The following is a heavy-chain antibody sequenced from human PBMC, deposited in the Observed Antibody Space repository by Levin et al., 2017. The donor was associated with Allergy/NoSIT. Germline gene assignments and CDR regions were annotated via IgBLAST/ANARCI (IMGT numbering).Heavy chain of an antibody. CDR2: IYSGGST. J-gene: IGHJ4*02. Sequence: GGSLRLSCAASGFTVSSNYMSWVRQAPGKGLEWVSVIYSGGSTYYADSVKGRFTISRDNSKNTLYLQMNSLRAEDTAVYYCARITMVQGVPYYFDYWGQGTLVTVSS. CDR1: GFTVSSNY. CDR3: ARITMVQGVPYYFDY. D-gene: IGHD3-10*01. V-gene: IGHV3-53*01.